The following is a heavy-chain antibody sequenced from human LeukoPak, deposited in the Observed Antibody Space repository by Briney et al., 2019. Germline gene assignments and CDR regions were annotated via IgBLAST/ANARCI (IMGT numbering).Heavy chain of an antibody. Sequence: PGGSLRLSCAASGFTFDDYAMHWVRQAPGKGLEWVSGISWNSGSIGYADSVKGRFTISRDNAKNSLYLQMNSLRAEDTALYYCASRRPAAAGTWASAFDIWGQGTMVTVSS. J-gene: IGHJ3*02. CDR1: GFTFDDYA. CDR2: ISWNSGSI. V-gene: IGHV3-9*01. D-gene: IGHD6-13*01. CDR3: ASRRPAAAGTWASAFDI.